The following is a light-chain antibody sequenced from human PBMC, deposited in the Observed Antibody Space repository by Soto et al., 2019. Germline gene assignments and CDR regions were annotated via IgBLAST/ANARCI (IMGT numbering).Light chain of an antibody. CDR1: QSVYNY. J-gene: IGKJ1*01. CDR3: QHYNNWPWT. V-gene: IGKV3-15*01. CDR2: GAS. Sequence: EVVLTQSPATLSVSPGEGATLSCRASQSVYNYLAWYQQKPGLAPRLLIYGASTRATAIPARFSGSGSGTEFTLTISSLQSEDFAVYFCQHYNNWPWTFGQGTKVEI.